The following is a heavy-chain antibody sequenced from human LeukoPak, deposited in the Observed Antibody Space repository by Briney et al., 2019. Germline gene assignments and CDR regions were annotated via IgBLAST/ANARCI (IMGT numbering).Heavy chain of an antibody. V-gene: IGHV3-21*01. CDR2: ISSNSYI. J-gene: IGHJ5*02. Sequence: PGGSLRLSCAASGFTFTAYTINWVRQAPGKGLEWVSSISSNSYIYYADSVKGRFTISRDNAKNSVYLQMNSLRAEDTAVYYCARDTAMVKFDPWGQGTLVTVSS. CDR1: GFTFTAYT. CDR3: ARDTAMVKFDP. D-gene: IGHD5-18*01.